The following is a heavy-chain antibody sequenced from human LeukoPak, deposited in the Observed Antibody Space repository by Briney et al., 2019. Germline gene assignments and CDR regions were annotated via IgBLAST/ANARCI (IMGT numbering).Heavy chain of an antibody. V-gene: IGHV3-13*01. CDR2: ICIRGDT. D-gene: IGHD6-19*01. Sequence: GGSLRLSCAASGSTFIDYDMHWVRHVLGKGLEWVSAICIRGDTHYSGSVKGRFTISRENAESSLYLQMNSLRAEDTAVYYCARGGVQVSGIDEFDYWGQGTLVTVSS. CDR3: ARGGVQVSGIDEFDY. J-gene: IGHJ4*02. CDR1: GSTFIDYD.